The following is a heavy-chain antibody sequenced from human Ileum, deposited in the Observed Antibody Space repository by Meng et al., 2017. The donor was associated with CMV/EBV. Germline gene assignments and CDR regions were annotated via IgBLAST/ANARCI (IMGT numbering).Heavy chain of an antibody. Sequence: SCAASGFIHSNYYIHWVRHAPGKGLVWVSRINGDGSSTTYADSVKGRFTISRDNAKNTVYLQMNSLRVEDTAVYYCARSVARYNWFDPWGQGTLVTVSS. D-gene: IGHD2-21*01. J-gene: IGHJ5*02. V-gene: IGHV3-74*01. CDR2: INGDGSST. CDR3: ARSVARYNWFDP. CDR1: GFIHSNYY.